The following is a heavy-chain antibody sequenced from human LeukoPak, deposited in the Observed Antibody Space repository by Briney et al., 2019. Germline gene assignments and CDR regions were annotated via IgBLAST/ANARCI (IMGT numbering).Heavy chain of an antibody. D-gene: IGHD1-26*01. Sequence: SETLSLTCAVYGGSFSGYYWSWIRQPPGKGLEWIGEINHGGSTNYNPSLKSRVTISEDTSKNQFSLKLSSVTAADTAVYYCARGHGSYGSGSIWNYWGQGTLVTVSS. J-gene: IGHJ4*02. CDR3: ARGHGSYGSGSIWNY. CDR2: INHGGST. V-gene: IGHV4-34*01. CDR1: GGSFSGYY.